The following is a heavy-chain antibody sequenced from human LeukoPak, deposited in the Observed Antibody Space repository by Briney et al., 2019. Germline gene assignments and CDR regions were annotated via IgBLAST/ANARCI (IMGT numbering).Heavy chain of an antibody. V-gene: IGHV4-34*01. CDR1: GGSFSGYY. CDR2: INHSGST. CDR3: ARGLEAAADYYYYAMDV. Sequence: SETLSLTCAVYGGSFSGYYWSWIRQPPGKGLEWIGEINHSGSTNYSPSLKSRVTLSVDMSKNHFSLKLSSVTAADTAVHYCARGLEAAADYYYYAMDVWGQGTTVTVSS. J-gene: IGHJ6*02. D-gene: IGHD6-13*01.